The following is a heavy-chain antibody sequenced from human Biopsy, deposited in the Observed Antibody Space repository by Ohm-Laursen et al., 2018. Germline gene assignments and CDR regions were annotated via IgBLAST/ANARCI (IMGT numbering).Heavy chain of an antibody. CDR3: ASLRMDGLFDQ. CDR1: GDSIFNYY. D-gene: IGHD2-15*01. Sequence: GTLSLTCNVSGDSIFNYYWSWIRQPPGKGLEWIGNIYYSGSTTYNPSLRSRVTISIDTSKNQFTLNVNPVTATDTALYYCASLRMDGLFDQWGQGTLVTVSS. J-gene: IGHJ4*02. V-gene: IGHV4-59*08. CDR2: IYYSGST.